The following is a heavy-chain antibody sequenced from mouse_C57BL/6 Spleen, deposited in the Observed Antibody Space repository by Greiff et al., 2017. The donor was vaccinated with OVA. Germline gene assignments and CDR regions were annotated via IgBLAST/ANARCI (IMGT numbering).Heavy chain of an antibody. CDR1: GYTFTDYE. J-gene: IGHJ3*01. V-gene: IGHV1-15*01. Sequence: LVESGAELVRPGASVTLSCKASGYTFTDYEMHWVKQTPVHGLEWIGAIDPETGGTAYNQKFKGKAILTADKSSSTAYMELRSLTSEDSAVYYCTRLAWFAYWGQGTLVTVSA. CDR3: TRLAWFAY. CDR2: IDPETGGT.